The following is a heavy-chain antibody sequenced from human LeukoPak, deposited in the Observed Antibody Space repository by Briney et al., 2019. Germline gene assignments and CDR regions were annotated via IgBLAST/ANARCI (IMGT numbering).Heavy chain of an antibody. CDR3: AKDAGGIVVVITQNWFDP. D-gene: IGHD3-22*01. Sequence: GGSLRLSCAASGFTFSSYGLHLDRQAPGKGPEWVAFIRYDGSNKYYADSVKGRFTISRDNSKNTLYLQMNSLRAEDTAVYYCAKDAGGIVVVITQNWFDPWGQGTLVTVSS. J-gene: IGHJ5*02. V-gene: IGHV3-30*02. CDR1: GFTFSSYG. CDR2: IRYDGSNK.